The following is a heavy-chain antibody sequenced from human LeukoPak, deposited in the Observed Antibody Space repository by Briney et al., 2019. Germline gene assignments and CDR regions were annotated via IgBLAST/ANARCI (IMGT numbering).Heavy chain of an antibody. CDR1: GGSISTSSYY. CDR3: ARHGGTTGIDAFDI. D-gene: IGHD1-1*01. V-gene: IGHV4-39*01. J-gene: IGHJ3*02. CDR2: IYYSGST. Sequence: SETLSLTCTVSGGSISTSSYYWGWIRQPPGKGLEWIGSIYYSGSTYYNPSLKSRVTISVDTSKNQFSLKLSSVTAADTAVYYCARHGGTTGIDAFDIWGQGTMVTVSS.